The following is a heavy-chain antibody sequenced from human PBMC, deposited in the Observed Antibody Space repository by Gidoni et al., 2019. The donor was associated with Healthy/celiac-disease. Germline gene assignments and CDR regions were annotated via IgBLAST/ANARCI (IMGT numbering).Heavy chain of an antibody. CDR1: GFTFSSYE. J-gene: IGHJ4*02. CDR3: ARETPTSSGFDY. V-gene: IGHV3-48*03. D-gene: IGHD6-19*01. CDR2: ISSSGSTI. Sequence: EVQLVESGGGLVQPGGSLRLSCAASGFTFSSYEMNWVRQAPGKGLEWVSYISSSGSTIYYADSVKGRFTISRDNAKNSLYLQMNSLRAEDTAVYYCARETPTSSGFDYWGQGTLVTVSS.